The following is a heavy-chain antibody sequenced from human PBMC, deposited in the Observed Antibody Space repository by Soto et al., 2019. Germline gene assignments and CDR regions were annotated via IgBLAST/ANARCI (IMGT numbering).Heavy chain of an antibody. J-gene: IGHJ4*02. CDR1: GGTLSRSA. Sequence: QVQLVQSGAEVKKPGSSVKVSCKASGGTLSRSAISWVRQAPGQGLEWMGGIIPIFGPAIYAQKFRGRVSINADESTRTAYMEMSSLRSEDTAVYYCGTGSSWTKVESWGQGTLVTVSS. V-gene: IGHV1-69*01. CDR2: IIPIFGPA. CDR3: GTGSSWTKVES. D-gene: IGHD6-13*01.